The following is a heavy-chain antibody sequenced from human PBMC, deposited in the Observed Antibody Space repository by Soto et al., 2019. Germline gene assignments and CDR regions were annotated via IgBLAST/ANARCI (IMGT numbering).Heavy chain of an antibody. CDR3: AKVIPAGMGDAFDL. D-gene: IGHD2-2*01. Sequence: QVQLVQSGSELKKPGASVKVSCKASGYTFTNHALNCVRQAPGQGLEWMGWINTNTGNTTYVQGFTGRFVFSLATSVSTTYLQIYDLKPEDTAVYFCAKVIPAGMGDAFDLWGQGTMVTVSS. CDR2: INTNTGNT. V-gene: IGHV7-4-1*01. CDR1: GYTFTNHA. J-gene: IGHJ3*01.